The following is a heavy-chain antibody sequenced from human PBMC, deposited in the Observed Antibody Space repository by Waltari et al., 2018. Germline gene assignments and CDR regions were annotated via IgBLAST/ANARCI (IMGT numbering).Heavy chain of an antibody. V-gene: IGHV1-24*01. CDR2: FDPEDGET. J-gene: IGHJ6*02. CDR3: ATDRTRYYYGMDV. CDR1: GYTLTELS. Sequence: QVQLVQSGAEVKKPGASVKVSCKVSGYTLTELSMHWVRQAPGKGLEWMGGFDPEDGETSYAQKFQGRVTMTEETSTDTAYMELSSLRSEDTAVYYCATDRTRYYYGMDVWGQGTTVTVSS. D-gene: IGHD3-3*01.